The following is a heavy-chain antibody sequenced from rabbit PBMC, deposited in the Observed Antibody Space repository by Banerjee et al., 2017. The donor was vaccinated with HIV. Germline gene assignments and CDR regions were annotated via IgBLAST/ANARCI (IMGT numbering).Heavy chain of an antibody. V-gene: IGHV1S45*01. CDR3: ARDLAGAIGWNFYL. CDR1: GFDLSSYYH. CDR2: INTATGKP. D-gene: IGHD4-1*01. Sequence: QEQLVESGGGLVKPEGSLTLTCKASGFDLSSYYHMCWVRQAPGRGLEWIACINTATGKPVYATWAKGRFTISTTSSTTVTLQMTGLTAADTATYFCARDLAGAIGWNFYLWGQGTLVTVS. J-gene: IGHJ4*01.